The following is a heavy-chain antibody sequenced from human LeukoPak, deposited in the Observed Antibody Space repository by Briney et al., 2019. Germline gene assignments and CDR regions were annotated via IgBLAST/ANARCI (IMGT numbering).Heavy chain of an antibody. J-gene: IGHJ4*02. CDR2: ISSSSSYT. D-gene: IGHD6-19*01. CDR3: ARESIAVAGAPFDY. V-gene: IGHV3-11*06. CDR1: GFTFSDYH. Sequence: GGSLRLSCAASGFTFSDYHMSWIRQAPGKGLEWVSYISSSSSYTNYADSVKGRFTISRDNAKNSLYLQMNSLRAEDTAVYYCARESIAVAGAPFDYWGQGTLVTVSS.